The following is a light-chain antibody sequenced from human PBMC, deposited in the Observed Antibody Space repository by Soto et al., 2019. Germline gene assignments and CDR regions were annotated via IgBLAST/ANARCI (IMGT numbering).Light chain of an antibody. CDR2: GAS. Sequence: EIVLTQSPGTLSLSPGERATLSCRASQSVSSSYLAWYQQKPGQAPRLFIYGASSRATGIPDRFSGSGSGTDFTVTISRLEPEDFAVYYCQQYGSSPRFTFGPGTKVDIK. CDR1: QSVSSSY. CDR3: QQYGSSPRFT. V-gene: IGKV3-20*01. J-gene: IGKJ3*01.